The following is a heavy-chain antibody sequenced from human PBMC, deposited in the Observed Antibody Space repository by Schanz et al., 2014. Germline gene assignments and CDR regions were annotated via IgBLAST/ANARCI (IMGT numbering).Heavy chain of an antibody. CDR3: ARGSCTASGCYDAFDL. Sequence: QVQLVQSEGEVKKPGASVKVSCKASGYTFTSYYIHWVRQAPGQGLEWMGLINPIDGSTTYVWGFHGRLTMTRDTSTTTVYMDLSTLRSEDTAVYYCARGSCTASGCYDAFDLWGQGTLVTVSS. CDR2: INPIDGST. CDR1: GYTFTSYY. D-gene: IGHD2-2*01. V-gene: IGHV1-46*01. J-gene: IGHJ3*01.